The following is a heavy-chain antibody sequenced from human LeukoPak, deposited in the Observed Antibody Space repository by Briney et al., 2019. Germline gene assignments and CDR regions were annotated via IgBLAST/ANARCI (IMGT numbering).Heavy chain of an antibody. Sequence: SSETLSLTCAVYGGSFSGYYWSWVRQPPGKGLEWLGEINHSGSTNYNPSLKSRVTISVDTSKNQFSLKLSSVTAADTAVYYCARGLPDQLLSPDYYYYGMDVWGQGTTVTVSS. CDR1: GGSFSGYY. CDR2: INHSGST. V-gene: IGHV4-34*01. J-gene: IGHJ6*02. D-gene: IGHD2-2*01. CDR3: ARGLPDQLLSPDYYYYGMDV.